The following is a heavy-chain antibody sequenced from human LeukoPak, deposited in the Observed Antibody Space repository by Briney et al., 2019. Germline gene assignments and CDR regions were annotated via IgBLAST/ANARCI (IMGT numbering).Heavy chain of an antibody. J-gene: IGHJ6*03. D-gene: IGHD4-11*01. CDR3: ARAYSNCGYYYYMDV. CDR2: IYYSGST. V-gene: IGHV4-59*01. Sequence: SETLSLTCTVSGGSISSYYWSWIRQPPGKGLEWIGYIYYSGSTNYNPSLKSRVTISVDTSKNQFSLKLSSVTAADTAVYYCARAYSNCGYYYYMDVWGKGTTVTVSS. CDR1: GGSISSYY.